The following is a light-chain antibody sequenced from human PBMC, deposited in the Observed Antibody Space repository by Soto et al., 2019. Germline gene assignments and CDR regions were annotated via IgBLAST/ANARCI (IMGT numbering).Light chain of an antibody. J-gene: IGKJ5*01. CDR3: HHYGISSYL. Sequence: EIVLTQSPGTLSLSPGERATLSCRASQSVTSSYLAWYQQKPGQAPRLIIYGASNRATGIPDRFSGSGSGTDFTLTISRLEPEDFAVYYCHHYGISSYLFGQGTRLEIK. CDR2: GAS. V-gene: IGKV3-20*01. CDR1: QSVTSSY.